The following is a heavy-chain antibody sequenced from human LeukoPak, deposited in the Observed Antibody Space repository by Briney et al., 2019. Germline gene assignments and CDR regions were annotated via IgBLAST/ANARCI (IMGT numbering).Heavy chain of an antibody. CDR1: GFTFSSYA. CDR2: ISSNGGST. Sequence: GGSLRLSCAAAGFTFSSYAMHWVRQAPGKGLEYVSAISSNGGSTYYANSVKGRFTISRDNSKNTLYLQMGSLRAEDMAVYYCARSEVVVAFRLDYWGQGTLVTVSS. D-gene: IGHD2-15*01. V-gene: IGHV3-64*01. CDR3: ARSEVVVAFRLDY. J-gene: IGHJ4*02.